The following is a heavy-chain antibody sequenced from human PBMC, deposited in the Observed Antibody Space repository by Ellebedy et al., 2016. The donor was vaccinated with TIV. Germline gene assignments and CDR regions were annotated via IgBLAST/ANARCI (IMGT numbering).Heavy chain of an antibody. Sequence: ASVKVSCKGSVYSFTSYWIGWVRQMPGKGLDWMGIIYPGDSDTRYSPSFQGQVTISADKSISTAYLQWSSLKASDTAMYYCARRAGTGYYGMDVWGQGTTVTVSS. J-gene: IGHJ6*02. V-gene: IGHV5-51*01. CDR2: IYPGDSDT. D-gene: IGHD6-19*01. CDR3: ARRAGTGYYGMDV. CDR1: VYSFTSYW.